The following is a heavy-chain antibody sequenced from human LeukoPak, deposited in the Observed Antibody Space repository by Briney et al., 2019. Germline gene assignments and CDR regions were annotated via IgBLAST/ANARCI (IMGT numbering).Heavy chain of an antibody. J-gene: IGHJ3*02. D-gene: IGHD2-2*01. Sequence: SETLSLTCAVYGGSFSGYYWSWIRQPPGKGLEWIGEINHSGSTNYNPSLKSRVTISVDTSKNQFSLKLSSVTAADTAVYYCAREWEPAASDAFDIWGQGTMVTVSS. CDR3: AREWEPAASDAFDI. V-gene: IGHV4-34*01. CDR2: INHSGST. CDR1: GGSFSGYY.